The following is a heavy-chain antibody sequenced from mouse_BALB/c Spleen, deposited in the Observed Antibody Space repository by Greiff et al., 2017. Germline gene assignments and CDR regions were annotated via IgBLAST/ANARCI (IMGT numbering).Heavy chain of an antibody. CDR2: IYPGDGDT. CDR1: GYTFTSYW. V-gene: IGHV1-87*01. CDR3: ASGTATGYAMDY. D-gene: IGHD1-2*01. J-gene: IGHJ4*01. Sequence: VQLQQSGAELARPGASVKLSCKASGYTFTSYWMQWVKQRPGQGLEWIGAIYPGDGDTRYTQKFKGKATLTADKSSSTAYMQLSSLASEDSAVYYCASGTATGYAMDYWGQGTSVTVSS.